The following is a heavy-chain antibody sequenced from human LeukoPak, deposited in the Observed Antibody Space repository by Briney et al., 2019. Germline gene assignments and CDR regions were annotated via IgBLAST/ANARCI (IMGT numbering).Heavy chain of an antibody. CDR1: GYTFTSYD. Sequence: GASVKVSCKASGYTFTSYDINWVRQAPGQGLEWMGWMNPNSGNTGYAQKFQGRVTMTRNTSISTAYMELSSLRSEDTAVYYCARTTGYSNYWFDPWGQGTLVTVSS. CDR2: MNPNSGNT. V-gene: IGHV1-8*01. D-gene: IGHD4-11*01. CDR3: ARTTGYSNYWFDP. J-gene: IGHJ5*02.